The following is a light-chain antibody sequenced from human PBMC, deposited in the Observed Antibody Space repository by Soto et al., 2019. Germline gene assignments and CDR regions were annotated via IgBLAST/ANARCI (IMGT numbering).Light chain of an antibody. CDR3: QQLESYPST. CDR1: QGITTF. V-gene: IGKV1-9*01. CDR2: PAS. Sequence: IQMTQSASSLTASLGDRVTITSRASQGITTFLAWYQQKPVKAPTLLIYPASSLQSGVPSRFSRSASGTDSTLTISSLQPADFATNYCQQLESYPSTIGGGTKVDI. J-gene: IGKJ4*01.